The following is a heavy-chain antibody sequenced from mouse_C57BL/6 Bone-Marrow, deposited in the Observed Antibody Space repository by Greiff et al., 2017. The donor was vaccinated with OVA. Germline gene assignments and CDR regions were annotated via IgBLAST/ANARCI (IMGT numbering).Heavy chain of an antibody. CDR1: GFTFSDYY. V-gene: IGHV5-12*01. D-gene: IGHD1-1*02. Sequence: EVKLMASWGGLVQPGGSLKLSCAASGFTFSDYYMYWVRQTPEKRLEWVAYISNGGGSTYYPDTVKGRFTISRDNAKNTLYLQMSRLKSEDTAMYYCARQGGYSAMDYWGQGTSVTVSS. J-gene: IGHJ4*01. CDR2: ISNGGGST. CDR3: ARQGGYSAMDY.